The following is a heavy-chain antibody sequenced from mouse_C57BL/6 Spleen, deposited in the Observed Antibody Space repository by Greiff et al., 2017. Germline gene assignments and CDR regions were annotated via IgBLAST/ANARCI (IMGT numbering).Heavy chain of an antibody. J-gene: IGHJ4*01. D-gene: IGHD2-4*01. V-gene: IGHV1-61*01. CDR2: IYPSDSET. CDR1: GYTFTSYW. CDR3: AKGYDYLGVDY. Sequence: VQLQQPGAELVRPGSSVKLSCKASGYTFTSYWMDWVKQRPGQGLEWIGNIYPSDSETHYNQKFKDKATLTVDKSSSAAYMQLSSLTSEDSAVYYCAKGYDYLGVDYWGQGTSVTFSS.